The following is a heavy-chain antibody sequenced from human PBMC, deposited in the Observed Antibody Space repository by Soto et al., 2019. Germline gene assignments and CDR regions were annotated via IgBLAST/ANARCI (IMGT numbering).Heavy chain of an antibody. CDR1: GGTFSSYT. Sequence: QVQLVQSGAEVKKPGSSVKVSCKASGGTFSSYTISWVRQAPGQGLEWMGRIIPILGIANYAQKFQGSVTITADKSTSTAYMELSSLRSEDTAVYYCARGERGTPWWFDPWGQGTLVTVSS. D-gene: IGHD1-1*01. V-gene: IGHV1-69*02. CDR2: IIPILGIA. J-gene: IGHJ5*02. CDR3: ARGERGTPWWFDP.